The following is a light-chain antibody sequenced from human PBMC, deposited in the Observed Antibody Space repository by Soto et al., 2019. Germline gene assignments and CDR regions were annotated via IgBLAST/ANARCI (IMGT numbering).Light chain of an antibody. CDR3: QQSYSTRWT. CDR1: QSISSY. V-gene: IGKV1-39*01. J-gene: IGKJ1*01. CDR2: AAS. Sequence: DMQMIQSPSSLSASVGARVTITCRASQSISSYLNWYQQKPGKAPKLLIYAASSLQSGVPSRFSGSGAGTDFSPTISSLQPEDFATCYCQQSYSTRWTFGQGTKVEIK.